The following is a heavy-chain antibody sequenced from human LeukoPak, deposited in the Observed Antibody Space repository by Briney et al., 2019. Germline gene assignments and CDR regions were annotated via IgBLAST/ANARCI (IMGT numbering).Heavy chain of an antibody. J-gene: IGHJ1*01. CDR1: GGTFSSYA. D-gene: IGHD6-13*01. CDR3: ALTVSSSWYGYFQH. V-gene: IGHV1-69*05. CDR2: IIPIFGTA. Sequence: SVKVSCKASGGTFSSYAISWVRQAPGQGLEWMGRIIPIFGTANYAQKFQGKVTITTDESTSTAYMELSSLGSEDTAVYYCALTVSSSWYGYFQHWGQGTLVTVSS.